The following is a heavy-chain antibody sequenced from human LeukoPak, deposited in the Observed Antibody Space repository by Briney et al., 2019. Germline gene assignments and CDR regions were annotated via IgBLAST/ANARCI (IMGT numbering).Heavy chain of an antibody. D-gene: IGHD5-24*01. Sequence: PSETLSLTCTVSGYSISSSYYWGWIRQAPGKGLEWIGSIYHSGSTYYNPSLRSRVTISVDTSENQFSLKLNSVTAADTAVYYCARARREMVDYWGQGTLVTVSS. CDR2: IYHSGST. CDR3: ARARREMVDY. CDR1: GYSISSSYY. J-gene: IGHJ4*02. V-gene: IGHV4-38-2*02.